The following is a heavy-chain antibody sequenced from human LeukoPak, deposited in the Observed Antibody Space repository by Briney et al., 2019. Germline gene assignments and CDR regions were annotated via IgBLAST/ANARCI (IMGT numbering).Heavy chain of an antibody. CDR2: IWYDGSSK. CDR3: ARDAGYDILSGYFDY. CDR1: GFTFSSYS. Sequence: GGSLRLSCAASGFTFSSYSMNWVRQAPGKGLEWVGLIWYDGSSKYYADSVKGRFTISRDNSKNTLYLQMNSLRAEDTAVYYCARDAGYDILSGYFDYWGQGTLVTVSS. J-gene: IGHJ4*02. V-gene: IGHV3-33*08. D-gene: IGHD3-9*01.